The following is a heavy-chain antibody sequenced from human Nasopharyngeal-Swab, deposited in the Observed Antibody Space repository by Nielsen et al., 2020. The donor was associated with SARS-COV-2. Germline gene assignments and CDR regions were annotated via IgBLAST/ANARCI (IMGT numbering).Heavy chain of an antibody. CDR2: ISYDGSNK. Sequence: GESLKISCAASGFTFSRYTMHWVRQAPGKGLEWVAVISYDGSNKYYADSVKGRFTISRDISKNTLYLQMNRLRAEDTAVFYCASTPLDSSGYYYAFHHWGRGTLVTVSS. CDR3: ASTPLDSSGYYYAFHH. V-gene: IGHV3-30-3*01. CDR1: GFTFSRYT. J-gene: IGHJ4*02. D-gene: IGHD3-22*01.